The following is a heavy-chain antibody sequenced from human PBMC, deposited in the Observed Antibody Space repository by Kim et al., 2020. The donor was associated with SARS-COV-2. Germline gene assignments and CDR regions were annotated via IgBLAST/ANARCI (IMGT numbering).Heavy chain of an antibody. CDR3: AREEGVDCSSTSCYSDY. V-gene: IGHV3-21*01. J-gene: IGHJ4*02. Sequence: VKGRLTLSEDNAKNALYLQMSSLRAEDTAVYYCAREEGVDCSSTSCYSDYWGQGTLVTVSS. D-gene: IGHD2-2*02.